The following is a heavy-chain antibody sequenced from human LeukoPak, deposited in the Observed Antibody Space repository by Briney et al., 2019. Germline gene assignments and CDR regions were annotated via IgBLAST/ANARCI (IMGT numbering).Heavy chain of an antibody. CDR2: FNPNSGNT. CDR3: ARHLTTSYYYYGMDV. Sequence: YTFTSYDINWVRQATGQGLEWXGXFNPNSGNTGNAQKFQGRVTMTRNTSISTAYMELSSLRSEDTAVYYCARHLTTSYYYYGMDVWGQGTTVTVSS. D-gene: IGHD4/OR15-4a*01. V-gene: IGHV1-8*01. CDR1: YTFTSYD. J-gene: IGHJ6*02.